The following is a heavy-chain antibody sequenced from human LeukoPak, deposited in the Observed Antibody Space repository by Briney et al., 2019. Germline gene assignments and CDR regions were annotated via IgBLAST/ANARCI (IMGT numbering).Heavy chain of an antibody. CDR2: ISSSSSTI. CDR3: ARDQTDWQWKLLMDY. V-gene: IGHV3-48*04. D-gene: IGHD1-26*01. Sequence: GGSLRLSCAASGFTFSSYSMNWVRQAPGKGLEWVSYISSSSSTIYYADSVKGRFTISRDNAKNSLYLQMNSLRAGDTAVYYCARDQTDWQWKLLMDYWGQGTLVTVSS. J-gene: IGHJ4*02. CDR1: GFTFSSYS.